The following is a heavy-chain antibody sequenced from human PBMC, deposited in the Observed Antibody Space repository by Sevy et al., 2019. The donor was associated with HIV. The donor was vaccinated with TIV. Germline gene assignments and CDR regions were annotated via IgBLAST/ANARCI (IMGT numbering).Heavy chain of an antibody. J-gene: IGHJ5*02. Sequence: KHSETLSLTCTVSGGSISAYYWSWIRQPPGKPLEYIGYIYYTGSTNYNPSLKSRVTISVDTSKNRFSLKLNAVTAADTAGYFCARAPPVRSGDDSLNWFDPWGQGTLVTVSS. D-gene: IGHD5-12*01. CDR1: GGSISAYY. CDR3: ARAPPVRSGDDSLNWFDP. CDR2: IYYTGST. V-gene: IGHV4-59*01.